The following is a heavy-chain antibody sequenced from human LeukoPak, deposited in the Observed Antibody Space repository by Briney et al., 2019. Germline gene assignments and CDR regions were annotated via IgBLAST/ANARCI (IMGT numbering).Heavy chain of an antibody. D-gene: IGHD1-26*01. V-gene: IGHV3-23*01. Sequence: GGSLRLSCAASGFTFSSYAMSWVRQAPGKGLEWVSTIGNSDTSTYYADSVKGRFTISRDNSKNSPYLQMNSLRAEDTAIYYCAKAWDWESNFLFEYWGQGTLVTVSS. CDR3: AKAWDWESNFLFEY. J-gene: IGHJ4*02. CDR2: IGNSDTST. CDR1: GFTFSSYA.